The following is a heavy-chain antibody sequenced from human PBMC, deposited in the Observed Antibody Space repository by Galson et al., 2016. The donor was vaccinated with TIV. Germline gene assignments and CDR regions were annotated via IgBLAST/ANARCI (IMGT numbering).Heavy chain of an antibody. Sequence: PALVKPTQTLTLTCSFSGFSLSTSGVSVGWIRQPPGKALECLALIYWDDDKRYSPSLKSRLTITKDNSRNQVVLTLTNMDPVETATYYCAHRLEFLGFDSWGQGTPVTVSS. D-gene: IGHD1-1*01. CDR2: IYWDDDK. CDR3: AHRLEFLGFDS. CDR1: GFSLSTSGVS. J-gene: IGHJ5*01. V-gene: IGHV2-5*02.